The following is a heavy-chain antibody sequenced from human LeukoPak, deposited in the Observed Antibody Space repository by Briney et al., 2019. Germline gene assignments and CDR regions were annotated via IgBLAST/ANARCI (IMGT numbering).Heavy chain of an antibody. Sequence: GSLRLSCAASGFTFGNYPFSWVRQAPGKGLEWVSVVSANGVSTLYANSVKGRFTISRDNFVNTLYLQMSSLRAEDTAVYYCAKDRGYTTGRDFDFWGQGALVTVSS. CDR2: VSANGVST. CDR1: GFTFGNYP. D-gene: IGHD3-10*01. J-gene: IGHJ4*02. V-gene: IGHV3-23*01. CDR3: AKDRGYTTGRDFDF.